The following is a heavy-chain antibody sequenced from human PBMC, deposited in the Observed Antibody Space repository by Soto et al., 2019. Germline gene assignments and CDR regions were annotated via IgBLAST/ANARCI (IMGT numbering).Heavy chain of an antibody. CDR1: GFTFDDYA. V-gene: IGHV3-9*01. D-gene: IGHD3-10*01. J-gene: IGHJ6*02. CDR3: AKDIGPPGAGLYYYGMDV. Sequence: GGSLRLSCAASGFTFDDYAMHWVRQAPGKGLEWVSGISWNSGSIGYADSVKGRFTISRDNAKNSLYLQMNSLRAEDTALYYCAKDIGPPGAGLYYYGMDVWGQGTTVTVSS. CDR2: ISWNSGSI.